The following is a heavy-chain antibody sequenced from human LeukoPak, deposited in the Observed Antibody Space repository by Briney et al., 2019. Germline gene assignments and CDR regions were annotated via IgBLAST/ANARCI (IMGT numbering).Heavy chain of an antibody. CDR2: IYGADYTT. CDR1: GYSFTSYW. Sequence: GESLKISCKGSGYSFTSYWIGWVRQMPGKGLVWMGVIYGADYTTIYSPPFHGQITISADKSISTAYLQWTSLKASDTAMYYCARRPAGTRTFDYWGQEALVTVSS. D-gene: IGHD1-7*01. J-gene: IGHJ4*02. CDR3: ARRPAGTRTFDY. V-gene: IGHV5-51*01.